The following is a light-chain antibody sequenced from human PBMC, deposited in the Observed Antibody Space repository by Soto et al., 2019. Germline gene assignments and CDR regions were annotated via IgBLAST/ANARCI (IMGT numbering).Light chain of an antibody. CDR1: SSNIGAGYG. V-gene: IGLV1-40*01. Sequence: QSVLTQPPSVSGAPGQRVTISCTGSSSNIGAGYGVHWYQQLPGTAPKLLIYVNSNRPSGVPDRFSGSKSGTSASLAITGLRAEDEVDYYCQSYDSSLSGWVFGGGTKVTVL. CDR3: QSYDSSLSGWV. CDR2: VNS. J-gene: IGLJ3*02.